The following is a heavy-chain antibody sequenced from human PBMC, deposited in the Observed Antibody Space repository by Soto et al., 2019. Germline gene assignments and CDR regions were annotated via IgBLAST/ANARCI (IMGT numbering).Heavy chain of an antibody. CDR2: ISYDGGIK. Sequence: GGSLRLSCVASGFTFSSYGIHWVRQAPGKGLEWVAFISYDGGIKNYADSVKGRFTISRANSNNTLYLQMNSLRGEDTAVYYCAKDRVGFSYGHFFDYWGQGARVTV. CDR1: GFTFSSYG. D-gene: IGHD5-18*01. V-gene: IGHV3-30*18. CDR3: AKDRVGFSYGHFFDY. J-gene: IGHJ4*02.